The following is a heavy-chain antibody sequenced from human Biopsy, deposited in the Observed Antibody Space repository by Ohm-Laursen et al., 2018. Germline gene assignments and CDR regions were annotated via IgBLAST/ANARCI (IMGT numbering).Heavy chain of an antibody. CDR2: VTPIFGTS. CDR1: GGMFSDYA. Sequence: SVKVSCKAPGGMFSDYAISWVRQAPGQGLEWMGGVTPIFGTSNHALKFQGRVTITADKSTSTAYMELNSLRSDDTAMYYCARDALLPGVGGMDVWGQGTTVTVSS. V-gene: IGHV1-69*06. CDR3: ARDALLPGVGGMDV. D-gene: IGHD3-10*01. J-gene: IGHJ6*02.